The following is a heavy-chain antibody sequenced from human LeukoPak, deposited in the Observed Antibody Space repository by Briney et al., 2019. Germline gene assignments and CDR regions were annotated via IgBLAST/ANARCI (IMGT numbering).Heavy chain of an antibody. CDR1: GFTFSSYA. J-gene: IGHJ4*02. Sequence: GGSLRLSCAASGFTFSSYAMSWVRQAPGKGLEWVSPISGSSDSTYFADSVKGRFTISRDNSKNTLYLQMNSLRAEDTAVYYCAKHRMVRGVITDYYFDSWGQGTLVTVSS. CDR3: AKHRMVRGVITDYYFDS. D-gene: IGHD3-10*01. V-gene: IGHV3-23*01. CDR2: ISGSSDST.